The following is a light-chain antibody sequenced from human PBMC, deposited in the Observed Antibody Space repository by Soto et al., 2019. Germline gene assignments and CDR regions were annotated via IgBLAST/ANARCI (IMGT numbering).Light chain of an antibody. CDR3: QQYNNWTRPWT. CDR1: QRVSSN. CDR2: GAS. V-gene: IGKV3-15*01. J-gene: IGKJ1*01. Sequence: EIVMTQSPATLSVSPGERATLSCSASQRVSSNLAWYQQKPGQAPRLLIYGASTRATVIPARFSGSGSGTEFTLTISSLQSEDFAVYYCQQYNNWTRPWTFGQGTKVEIK.